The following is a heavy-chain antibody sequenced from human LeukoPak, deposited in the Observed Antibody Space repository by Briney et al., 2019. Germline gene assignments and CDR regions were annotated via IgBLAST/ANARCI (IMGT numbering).Heavy chain of an antibody. CDR3: TTDGVHIVVVTATAFDY. Sequence: KTGGSLTLSCAASGFTFRNAWMSWVRQAPGKGLEWVGRSKSKSDGGTTEYAAPVKGRFSIARDDSKNTLYLQMNSLKTEDTAVYYCTTDGVHIVVVTATAFDYWGQGTLVTVSS. CDR2: SKSKSDGGTT. V-gene: IGHV3-15*01. J-gene: IGHJ4*02. D-gene: IGHD2-21*02. CDR1: GFTFRNAW.